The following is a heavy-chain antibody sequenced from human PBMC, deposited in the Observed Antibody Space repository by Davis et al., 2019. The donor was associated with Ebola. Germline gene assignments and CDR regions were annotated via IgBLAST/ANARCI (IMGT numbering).Heavy chain of an antibody. D-gene: IGHD3-3*01. CDR3: ARDTIFGVWSRVYYGMDV. CDR1: GYTFTSYA. J-gene: IGHJ6*02. V-gene: IGHV1-3*01. Sequence: ASVKVSCKASGYTFTSYAMHWVRQAPGQRLEWMGWINAGNGNTKYSQKFQGRVTITRDTSASTAYMELSSLRSEDTAVYYCARDTIFGVWSRVYYGMDVWGQGTTVTVSS. CDR2: INAGNGNT.